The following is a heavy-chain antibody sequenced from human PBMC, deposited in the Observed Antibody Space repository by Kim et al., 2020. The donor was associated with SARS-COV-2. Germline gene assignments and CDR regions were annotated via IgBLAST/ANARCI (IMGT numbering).Heavy chain of an antibody. V-gene: IGHV1-3*01. CDR3: ASGRITIFGVVSYGMDV. Sequence: FQGRVTITRDTSASTAYMELSSLRSEDTAVYYCASGRITIFGVVSYGMDVWGQGTTVTVSS. D-gene: IGHD3-3*01. J-gene: IGHJ6*02.